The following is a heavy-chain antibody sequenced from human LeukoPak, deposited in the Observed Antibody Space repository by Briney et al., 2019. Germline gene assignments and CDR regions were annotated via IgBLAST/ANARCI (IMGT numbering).Heavy chain of an antibody. CDR2: IRYDGSNK. CDR1: GFTFSSFG. Sequence: PGGSLRLSCAASGFTFSSFGMHWVRQAPGNGLEWAAFIRYDGSNKKYADAVTGRFTISRDNSKNTLYLQMSSLRAEDTAVYYCAKRRGEDYLYYWGQGTLVTVSS. CDR3: AKRRGEDYLYY. V-gene: IGHV3-30*02. J-gene: IGHJ4*02. D-gene: IGHD2-21*01.